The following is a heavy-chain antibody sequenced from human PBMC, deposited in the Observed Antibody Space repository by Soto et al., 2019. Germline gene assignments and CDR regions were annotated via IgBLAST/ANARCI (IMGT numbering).Heavy chain of an antibody. CDR2: IYYSGST. Sequence: TSETLSLTCTVSGGSNSSSSYYWGWIRQPPGKGQEWIGSIYYSGSTYYNPSLKSRVTISVDTSKNQFCVKLRSVTAADTAVYYCARHLVTFVGVNVGYFGYWGQGALVAVSS. D-gene: IGHD3-3*01. V-gene: IGHV4-39*01. J-gene: IGHJ4*02. CDR1: GGSNSSSSYY. CDR3: ARHLVTFVGVNVGYFGY.